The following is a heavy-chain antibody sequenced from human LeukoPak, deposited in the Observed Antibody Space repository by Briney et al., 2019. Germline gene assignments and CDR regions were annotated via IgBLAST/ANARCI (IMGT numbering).Heavy chain of an antibody. CDR1: GFTFSDYY. V-gene: IGHV3-11*01. CDR3: ARGVLEWLRGGSSDYYYYGMDV. D-gene: IGHD5-12*01. CDR2: ISSSGSTI. J-gene: IGHJ6*02. Sequence: GGSLRLSCAASGFTFSDYYMSWIRQAPGKGLEWVSYISSSGSTIYYADSVKGRFTISRDNAKNSLYLQMNSLRAEDTAVYYCARGVLEWLRGGSSDYYYYGMDVWGQGTTVTVSS.